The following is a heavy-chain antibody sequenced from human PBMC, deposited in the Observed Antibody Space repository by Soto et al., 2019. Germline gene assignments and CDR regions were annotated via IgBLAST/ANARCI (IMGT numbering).Heavy chain of an antibody. Sequence: QVQLVQSGAEVKKPGSSVKVSCKASGGTFSSYAISWVRRAPGQGLEWMGGIIPIFGTANYAQKFQGRVTITADESTSTAYMELSSLRSEDTAVYYCARARGGCSSTSCSPDFYYYYGMDVWGQGTTVTVSS. CDR1: GGTFSSYA. CDR2: IIPIFGTA. CDR3: ARARGGCSSTSCSPDFYYYYGMDV. J-gene: IGHJ6*02. D-gene: IGHD2-2*01. V-gene: IGHV1-69*01.